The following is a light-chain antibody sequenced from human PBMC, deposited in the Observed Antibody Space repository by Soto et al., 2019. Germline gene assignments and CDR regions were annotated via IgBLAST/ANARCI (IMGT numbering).Light chain of an antibody. Sequence: DIQMTQSPSPVSASVGDRVIITCRASEDISRWLAWYQQRPGKAPKLLIYAASTLQTGVPSRFAGSGSGTDFSLTIGSLRPDDFATYYCQQAYGFPFTFGQGTKVEIK. CDR3: QQAYGFPFT. J-gene: IGKJ2*01. V-gene: IGKV1-12*02. CDR1: EDISRW. CDR2: AAS.